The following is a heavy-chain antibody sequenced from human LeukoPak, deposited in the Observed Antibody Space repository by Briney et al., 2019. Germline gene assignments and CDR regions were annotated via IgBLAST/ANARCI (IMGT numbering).Heavy chain of an antibody. CDR1: GFTFSSYG. CDR2: IRYDGSNK. Sequence: GGSLRLSCAASGFTFSSYGMHWVRQAPGKGLEWVAFIRYDGSNKYCADSVKGRFIISRDNSKNTLYLQMNSLRAEDTAVYYCATHYYYGSGSYYGAIDYWGQGTLVTVSS. V-gene: IGHV3-30*02. CDR3: ATHYYYGSGSYYGAIDY. J-gene: IGHJ4*02. D-gene: IGHD3-10*01.